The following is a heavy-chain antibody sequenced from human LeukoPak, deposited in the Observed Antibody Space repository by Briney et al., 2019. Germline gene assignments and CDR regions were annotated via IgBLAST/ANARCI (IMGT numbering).Heavy chain of an antibody. CDR3: ARDAGSSGVSFDY. Sequence: GGSLRLSCTAAGFTFNNYAMSWVRQAPGKGLEWVSAISGSGGSTYYADSVKGRFTISRDNAKNSLYLQMNSLRAEDTAVYYCARDAGSSGVSFDYWGQGTLVTVSS. D-gene: IGHD6-25*01. V-gene: IGHV3-23*01. CDR2: ISGSGGST. CDR1: GFTFNNYA. J-gene: IGHJ4*02.